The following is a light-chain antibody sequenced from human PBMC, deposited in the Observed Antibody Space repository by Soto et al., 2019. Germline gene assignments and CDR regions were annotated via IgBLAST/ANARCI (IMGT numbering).Light chain of an antibody. CDR2: DAS. CDR1: QSVSSSY. CDR3: QHYGTSAL. J-gene: IGKJ3*01. Sequence: EIVLTQSPGTLSLSPGERATLSCRASQSVSSSYLAWYQQKPGQAPRLLIYDASRATGIPDRFSGSGSGTDFTLTITRLEPEDFAVYYGQHYGTSALFGPGTKGDI. V-gene: IGKV3-20*01.